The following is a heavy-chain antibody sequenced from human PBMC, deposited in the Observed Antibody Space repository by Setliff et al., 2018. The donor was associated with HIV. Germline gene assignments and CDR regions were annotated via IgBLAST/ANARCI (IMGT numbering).Heavy chain of an antibody. Sequence: ASVKVSCKASGYTFTNYDINWVQQATGQGPEWMGWMNPHSGDTGYAQKFQGRVTMTRNTSISTAYMELSSLRFEDTAVYYCARGVGTLGSNYYGMDVWGQGTTVTVSS. V-gene: IGHV1-8*02. CDR3: ARGVGTLGSNYYGMDV. J-gene: IGHJ6*02. D-gene: IGHD3-16*01. CDR2: MNPHSGDT. CDR1: GYTFTNYD.